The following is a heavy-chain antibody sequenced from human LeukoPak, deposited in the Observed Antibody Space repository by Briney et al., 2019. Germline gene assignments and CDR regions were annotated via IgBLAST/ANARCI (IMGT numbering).Heavy chain of an antibody. V-gene: IGHV3-73*01. CDR1: GFTFSGSA. Sequence: GGSLRLSCAASGFTFSGSAMHWVRQASGKGLEWVGRIRSKANSYATAYAASVKGRFTISRDNAKNSLYLQMNSLRAEDTAVYYCARVLRVGVVALYGMDVWGQGTTVTVSS. D-gene: IGHD2-15*01. CDR2: IRSKANSYAT. J-gene: IGHJ6*02. CDR3: ARVLRVGVVALYGMDV.